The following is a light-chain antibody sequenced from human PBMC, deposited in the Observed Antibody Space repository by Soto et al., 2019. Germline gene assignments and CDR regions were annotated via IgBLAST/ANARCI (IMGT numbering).Light chain of an antibody. Sequence: QSVLTQPPSASETPGQRVTISCSGSSSSVGFDYVDWYQHVPGAAPKLLIYRNNLQPPGVPDRFSGSKSGTSASLAISGLRTEDEAFYYCATRDDSLFVVFGGGTKLTVL. CDR3: ATRDDSLFVV. V-gene: IGLV1-47*01. CDR1: SSSVGFDY. CDR2: RNN. J-gene: IGLJ2*01.